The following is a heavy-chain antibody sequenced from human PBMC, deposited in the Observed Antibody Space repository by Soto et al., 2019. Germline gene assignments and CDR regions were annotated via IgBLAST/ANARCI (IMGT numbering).Heavy chain of an antibody. Sequence: SVKVSCQASGGTFSSYAISWVRQAPVQGLEWMGGIIPIFGTANYAQKFQGRVTITADESTSTAYMELRSLRSEDTAVYYCARGGATVTSSPGAFDIWGQGTMVTVSS. CDR1: GGTFSSYA. D-gene: IGHD4-4*01. CDR3: ARGGATVTSSPGAFDI. J-gene: IGHJ3*02. CDR2: IIPIFGTA. V-gene: IGHV1-69*01.